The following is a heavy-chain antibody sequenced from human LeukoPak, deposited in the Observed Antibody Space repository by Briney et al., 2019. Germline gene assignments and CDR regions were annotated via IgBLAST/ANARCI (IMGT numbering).Heavy chain of an antibody. CDR2: IKQDGSEK. CDR1: GFIFSSYW. J-gene: IGHJ4*02. D-gene: IGHD1-26*01. CDR3: AKDKDVGATLLDY. Sequence: GGSLRLSCAASGFIFSSYWMSWVRQAPGKGLEWVANIKQDGSEKYYVDSVKGRFTISRDNAKNSLFLQMNSLRAEDTAVYYCAKDKDVGATLLDYWGQGTLVTVSS. V-gene: IGHV3-7*01.